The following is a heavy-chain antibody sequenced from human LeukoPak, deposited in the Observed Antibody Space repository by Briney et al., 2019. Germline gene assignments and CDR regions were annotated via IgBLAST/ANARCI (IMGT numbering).Heavy chain of an antibody. J-gene: IGHJ4*02. CDR2: INHSGST. CDR3: ARGWLRGYSYGHDY. V-gene: IGHV4-34*01. Sequence: SETLSLTCAVYGGSFSGYYWSWTRQPPGKGLEWIGEINHSGSTNYNPSLKSRVTISVDTSKNQFSLKLSSVTAADTAVYYCARGWLRGYSYGHDYWGQGTLVTVSS. CDR1: GGSFSGYY. D-gene: IGHD5-18*01.